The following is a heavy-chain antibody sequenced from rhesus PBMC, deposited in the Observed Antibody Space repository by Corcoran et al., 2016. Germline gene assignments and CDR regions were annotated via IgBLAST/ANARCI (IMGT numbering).Heavy chain of an antibody. CDR2: ISYSGST. J-gene: IGHJ4*01. CDR1: GYSISSGYG. V-gene: IGHV4-122*02. CDR3: ARVGPYDLVDY. Sequence: QVQLQESGPGLVKPSETLSLTCAVSGYSISSGYGWSWIRQPPGKGLEWIGFISYSGSTSYNPSVKSRVTIARDTSKNQFSLKLSSVTAADTAVYDCARVGPYDLVDYWGQGVLVTVSS. D-gene: IGHD3-40*01.